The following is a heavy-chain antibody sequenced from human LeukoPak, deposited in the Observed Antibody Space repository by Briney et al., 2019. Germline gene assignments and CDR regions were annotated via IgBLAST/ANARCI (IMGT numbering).Heavy chain of an antibody. J-gene: IGHJ4*02. CDR2: ISSSSSYI. Sequence: PGGSLRLSCAASGLTFSSYSMNWVRQARGKGLECVSSISSSSSYIYYADSVKGRFTISRDNAKNSLYLQMNSLRAEDTAVYYCARGWVGATLNYFDYWGQGTLVTVSS. V-gene: IGHV3-21*01. D-gene: IGHD1-26*01. CDR3: ARGWVGATLNYFDY. CDR1: GLTFSSYS.